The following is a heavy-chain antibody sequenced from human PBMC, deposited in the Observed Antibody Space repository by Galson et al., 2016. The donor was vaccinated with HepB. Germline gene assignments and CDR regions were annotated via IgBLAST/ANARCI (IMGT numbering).Heavy chain of an antibody. V-gene: IGHV4-39*01. J-gene: IGHJ6*03. CDR1: AGSTRSSNYY. CDR3: VRHPTYYDDSSGYGQYYYYYMDV. CDR2: IYYSGST. D-gene: IGHD3-22*01. Sequence: SETLSLTCTVSAGSTRSSNYYWGWIRQPPGKGLEWIGTIYYSGSTYYNPSLKSRVTISVDTSKNQFSLKLSSVTASDTAVYYCVRHPTYYDDSSGYGQYYYYYMDVWGKGTTVTVSS.